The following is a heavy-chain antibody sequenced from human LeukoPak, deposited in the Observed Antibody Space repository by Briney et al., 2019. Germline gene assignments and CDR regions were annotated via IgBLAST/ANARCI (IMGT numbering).Heavy chain of an antibody. CDR3: ARVVVPAATSGDRYWYFDL. CDR2: IYHSGST. CDR1: GYSISSGYY. D-gene: IGHD2-2*01. Sequence: PSETLSLTCTVSGYSISSGYYWGWIRQPPGKGLEWIGSIYHSGSTYYNPSLKSRVTISVDTSKNQFSLKLSSVTAADTAVYYCARVVVPAATSGDRYWYFDLWGRGTLVTVSS. J-gene: IGHJ2*01. V-gene: IGHV4-38-2*02.